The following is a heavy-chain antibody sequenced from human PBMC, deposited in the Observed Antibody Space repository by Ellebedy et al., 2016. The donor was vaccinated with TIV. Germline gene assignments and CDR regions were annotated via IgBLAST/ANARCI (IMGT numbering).Heavy chain of an antibody. Sequence: ASVKVSCKASGYTFTGYYMHWVRQAPGQGLEWMGWINPNSGGTNYAQKFQGRVTMTRDTSISTAYMELSRLRSDDTAVYYCARGSGSGWYRIFDYWGQGTLVTVSS. CDR1: GYTFTGYY. D-gene: IGHD6-19*01. V-gene: IGHV1-2*02. CDR2: INPNSGGT. J-gene: IGHJ4*02. CDR3: ARGSGSGWYRIFDY.